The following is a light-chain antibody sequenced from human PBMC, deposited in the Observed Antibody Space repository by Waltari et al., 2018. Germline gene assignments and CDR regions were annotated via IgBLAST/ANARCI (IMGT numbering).Light chain of an antibody. CDR1: SSNIGSNT. CDR2: SNN. Sequence: QSVLTQPPSASGTPGLRVTISCSGSSSNIGSNTVNWYQQLPGTAPKLLIHSNNQRPSGVPDRFSGSKSGTSASLAIIGLQSEDEADYYCAAWDDSLNGRVFGGGTKLTVL. V-gene: IGLV1-44*01. CDR3: AAWDDSLNGRV. J-gene: IGLJ3*02.